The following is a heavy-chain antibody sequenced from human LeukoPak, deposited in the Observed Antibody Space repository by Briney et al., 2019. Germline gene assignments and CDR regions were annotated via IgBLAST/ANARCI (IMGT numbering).Heavy chain of an antibody. Sequence: GGSLRLSCAASGFTFDDYAMHWVRQAPGKGLEWVSGISWNSGSIGYADSVKGRFTISRDNSKNTLYLQMNSLRAEDTAVYYCAKTPYSSSWYFFDYWGQGTLVTVSS. J-gene: IGHJ4*02. CDR3: AKTPYSSSWYFFDY. CDR2: ISWNSGSI. CDR1: GFTFDDYA. D-gene: IGHD6-13*01. V-gene: IGHV3-9*01.